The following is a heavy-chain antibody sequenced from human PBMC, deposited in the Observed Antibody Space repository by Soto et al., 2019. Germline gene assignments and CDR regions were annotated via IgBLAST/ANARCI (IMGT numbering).Heavy chain of an antibody. J-gene: IGHJ3*02. CDR1: GGSITTFY. Sequence: TSETLSLTCTVSGGSITTFYWSWIRQPPGKGLEWIGNIYFSGSTNYNPSLKSRVTMSVDPSKNQFSLKLTSVTAADTAVYYCARDAAREITFGGVDTFDIWGQGTMVTVSS. V-gene: IGHV4-59*01. CDR2: IYFSGST. CDR3: ARDAAREITFGGVDTFDI. D-gene: IGHD3-16*01.